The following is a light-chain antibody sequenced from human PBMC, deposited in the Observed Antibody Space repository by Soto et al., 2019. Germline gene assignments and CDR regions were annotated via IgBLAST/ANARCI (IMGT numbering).Light chain of an antibody. CDR1: SSDVGGYNY. CDR3: SSYTTNSTHV. J-gene: IGLJ1*01. V-gene: IGLV2-14*01. CDR2: DVS. Sequence: QSALTQPASVSGSPGQSITISCTGTSSDVGGYNYVSWYQQHPGKAPKLMIYDVSNRPSGVSNRFSGSKSGNTASLTISGLQAEDEADYYCSSYTTNSTHVFAAGTKLTVL.